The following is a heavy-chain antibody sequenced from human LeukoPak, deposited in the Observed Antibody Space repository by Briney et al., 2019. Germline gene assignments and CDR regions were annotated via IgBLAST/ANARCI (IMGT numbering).Heavy chain of an antibody. CDR3: ARFLYSGYDLGY. V-gene: IGHV1-2*02. Sequence: GASVKVSCKASVYTFTGYYMRWVRQAPGQGLEWMGWINPNSGGTNYAQKFQGRVTMTRDTSISTAYMELSRLRSDDTAVYYCARFLYSGYDLGYWGQGTLVTVSS. J-gene: IGHJ4*02. CDR1: VYTFTGYY. D-gene: IGHD5-12*01. CDR2: INPNSGGT.